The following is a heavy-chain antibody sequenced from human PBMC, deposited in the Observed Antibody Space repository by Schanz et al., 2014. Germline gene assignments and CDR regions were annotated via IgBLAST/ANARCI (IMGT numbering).Heavy chain of an antibody. CDR2: IGTAGDT. CDR1: GFSIRNHD. D-gene: IGHD3-10*01. Sequence: EVQLVESGGYLVQPGGSLRLSCSASGFSIRNHDMHWVRQATGAGLEWVSAIGTAGDTFYLDSVKGRFTISRENAKNSLFLQMNSLRVEDTAVYYCARLPVGYGSGIWDVWGQGTSVTVSS. J-gene: IGHJ6*02. V-gene: IGHV3-13*04. CDR3: ARLPVGYGSGIWDV.